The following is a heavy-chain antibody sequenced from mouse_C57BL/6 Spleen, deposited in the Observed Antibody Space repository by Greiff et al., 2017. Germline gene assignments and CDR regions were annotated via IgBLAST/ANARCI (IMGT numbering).Heavy chain of an antibody. Sequence: EVQVVESGGDLVKPGGSLKLSCAASGFTFSSYGMSWVRQTPDKRLEWVATISSGGSYTYYPDSVKGRFTISRDNAKNTLYLQMSSLKSEDTAMYYCARHFDYDYDEGYFDVWGTGTTVTVSS. D-gene: IGHD2-4*01. CDR3: ARHFDYDYDEGYFDV. CDR2: ISSGGSYT. V-gene: IGHV5-6*01. J-gene: IGHJ1*03. CDR1: GFTFSSYG.